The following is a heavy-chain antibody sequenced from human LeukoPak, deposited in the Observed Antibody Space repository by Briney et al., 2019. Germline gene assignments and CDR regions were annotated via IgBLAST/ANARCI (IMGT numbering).Heavy chain of an antibody. V-gene: IGHV4-59*01. J-gene: IGHJ3*02. CDR3: ARGYSSSWTPNDAFDI. CDR1: GGSISSYY. CDR2: IYYSGST. D-gene: IGHD6-13*01. Sequence: SETLSLTCTVSGGSISSYYWSWIRQPPGKGLEWIGYIYYSGSTNYNPSLKSRVTISVDTSKNQFSLKLSSVTAADTAVYYRARGYSSSWTPNDAFDIWGQGTMVTVSS.